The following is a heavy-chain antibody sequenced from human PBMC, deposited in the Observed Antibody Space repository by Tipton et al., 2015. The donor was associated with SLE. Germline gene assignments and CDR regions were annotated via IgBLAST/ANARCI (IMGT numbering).Heavy chain of an antibody. Sequence: SLRLSCAASGFTFSSYWMHWVRQAPGKGLVWVSRINSDGSSTSYADSVKGRFTISRDNAKNTLYLQMNSLRAEDTAVYYCAREYPGYYYYMDVWGKGTTVTVS. J-gene: IGHJ6*03. CDR3: AREYPGYYYYMDV. CDR2: INSDGSST. V-gene: IGHV3-74*01. D-gene: IGHD2-2*02. CDR1: GFTFSSYW.